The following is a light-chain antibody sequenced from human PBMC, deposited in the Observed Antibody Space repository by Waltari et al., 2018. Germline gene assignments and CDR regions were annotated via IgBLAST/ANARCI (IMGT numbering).Light chain of an antibody. V-gene: IGKV3-11*01. CDR3: QQRSEWPRT. CDR1: QSVSSY. J-gene: IGKJ4*01. CDR2: DAS. Sequence: EIVLTQSPATLALSPGERATPSCTASQSVSSYLAWYQQKTGQAPRLLIYDASNRATGITARCSGRGSGTDFTLTINSREPEDFAVYYCQQRSEWPRTFGGGTRVEIK.